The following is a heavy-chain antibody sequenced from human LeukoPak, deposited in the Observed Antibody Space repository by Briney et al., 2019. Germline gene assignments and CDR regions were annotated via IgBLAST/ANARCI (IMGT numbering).Heavy chain of an antibody. CDR1: GGAFSSYA. CDR2: IIPIFGTA. J-gene: IGHJ4*02. Sequence: GASVKVSCKASGGAFSSYAINWVRQAPGQGLEWMGGIIPIFGTANYAQKFQGRVTITADKSTSTAYMELSSLRSEDTAVYYCARAGSSGWYFDYWGQGTLVTVSS. D-gene: IGHD6-19*01. V-gene: IGHV1-69*06. CDR3: ARAGSSGWYFDY.